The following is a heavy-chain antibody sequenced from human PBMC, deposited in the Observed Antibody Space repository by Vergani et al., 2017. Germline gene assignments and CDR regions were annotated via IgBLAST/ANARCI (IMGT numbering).Heavy chain of an antibody. CDR1: GYTFTDHY. Sequence: EVQLVQSGAEVKKPGATIKISCKVSGYTFTDHYMHWVKQDPGKGLEWMGLVDPEDGETIYAEKFKGRVTIAADTSTDTAHLELSSLRSEDTAVYYCATPPTVTTGDMVVWCQGTTVIVSS. D-gene: IGHD4-17*01. J-gene: IGHJ6*02. V-gene: IGHV1-69-2*01. CDR2: VDPEDGET. CDR3: ATPPTVTTGDMVV.